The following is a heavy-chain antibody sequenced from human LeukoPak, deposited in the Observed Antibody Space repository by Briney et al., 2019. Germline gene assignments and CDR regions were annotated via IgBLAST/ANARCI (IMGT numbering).Heavy chain of an antibody. J-gene: IGHJ6*02. CDR3: ARADGSGTSYYYYGMDV. Sequence: PSETLSLTCTVSGGSISSGDYYWSWIRQPPGEGLEWIGYIYYSGSTYYNPSLKSRVTISVDTSKNQFSLKLSSVTAADTAVYYCARADGSGTSYYYYGMDVWGQGTTVTVSS. V-gene: IGHV4-30-4*01. D-gene: IGHD3-10*01. CDR1: GGSISSGDYY. CDR2: IYYSGST.